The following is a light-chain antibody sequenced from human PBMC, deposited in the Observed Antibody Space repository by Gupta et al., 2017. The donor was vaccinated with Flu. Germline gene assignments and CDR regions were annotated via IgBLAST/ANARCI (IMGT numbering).Light chain of an antibody. CDR2: ENN. CDR3: ETWDNSLSALFV. V-gene: IGLV1-51*02. J-gene: IGLJ1*01. Sequence: QSVLTQPPPVSAAPGQKVPIPCSGSSSNIGNSYVSWYQQVPGTAPKLLIYENNKRPSGIPDRFSGSKSGTSATLGITGLQTGDEADYDGETWDNSLSALFVFGTGTKVTVL. CDR1: SSNIGNSY.